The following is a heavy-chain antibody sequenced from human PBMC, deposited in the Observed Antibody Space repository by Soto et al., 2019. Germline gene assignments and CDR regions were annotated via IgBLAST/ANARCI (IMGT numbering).Heavy chain of an antibody. CDR2: INPNSGGT. D-gene: IGHD2-2*02. CDR3: ARDSTGYCSSTSCYTNNWFDP. Sequence: ASVKVSCKASGYTFTGYYMHWVRQAPGQGLEWMGWINPNSGGTNYAQKFQGWVTMTRDTSISTAYMELSRLRSDDTAVYYCARDSTGYCSSTSCYTNNWFDPWGQGTLVTVS. J-gene: IGHJ5*02. V-gene: IGHV1-2*04. CDR1: GYTFTGYY.